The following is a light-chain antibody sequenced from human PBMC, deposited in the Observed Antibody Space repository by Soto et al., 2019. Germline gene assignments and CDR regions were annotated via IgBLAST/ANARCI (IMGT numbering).Light chain of an antibody. CDR3: QQRHMWPIT. CDR2: DAY. V-gene: IGKV3-11*01. Sequence: EVVLTQSPVTLSLSPGERATLSCRASQSFRGLLAWYQQKPGQAPRLLIYDAYNRATGITPRFSGSGSGTDFTLTISSLEPEDSAVYYCQQRHMWPITVVPGTRLEIK. CDR1: QSFRGL. J-gene: IGKJ5*01.